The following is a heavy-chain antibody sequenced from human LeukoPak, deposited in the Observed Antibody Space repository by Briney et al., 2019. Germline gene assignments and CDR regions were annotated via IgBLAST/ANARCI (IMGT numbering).Heavy chain of an antibody. D-gene: IGHD6-13*01. V-gene: IGHV1-69*13. CDR1: GGTFSSYA. CDR3: ARESTSGSSWLYY. CDR2: TIPIFGTA. J-gene: IGHJ4*02. Sequence: ASVKVSCKASGGTFSSYAISWVRQAPGQGLEWMGGTIPIFGTANYAQKFQGRVTITADESTSTAYMELSSLRSEDTAVYYCARESTSGSSWLYYWGQGTLVTVSS.